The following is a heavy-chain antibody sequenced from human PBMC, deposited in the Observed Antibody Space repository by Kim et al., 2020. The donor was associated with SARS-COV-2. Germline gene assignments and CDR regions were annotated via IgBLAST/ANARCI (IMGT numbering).Heavy chain of an antibody. CDR2: IYYSGST. CDR3: ARIGTHMYSSSPNFDY. J-gene: IGHJ4*01. Sequence: SETLSLTCTVSGGSVSSGSYYWSWIRQPPGKGLEWIGYIYYSGSTNYNPSLKSRVTISVDTSKNQFSLKLSSVTAADTAVYYCARIGTHMYSSSPNFDY. CDR1: GGSVSSGSYY. D-gene: IGHD6-13*01. V-gene: IGHV4-61*01.